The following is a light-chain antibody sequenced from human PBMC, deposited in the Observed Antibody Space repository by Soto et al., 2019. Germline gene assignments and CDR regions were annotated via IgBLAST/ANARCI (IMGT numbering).Light chain of an antibody. CDR2: GAS. V-gene: IGKV3-20*01. Sequence: EIVLTQSPGTLSLSPGERATLSCRASQSVSANFLAWYQQKPGQAPRLLIYGASSRATGVPDRFSGSGSGTDFTLSISRLEPEDFTVYYWQQYGRSPITFGQGTRLEIK. CDR3: QQYGRSPIT. CDR1: QSVSANF. J-gene: IGKJ5*01.